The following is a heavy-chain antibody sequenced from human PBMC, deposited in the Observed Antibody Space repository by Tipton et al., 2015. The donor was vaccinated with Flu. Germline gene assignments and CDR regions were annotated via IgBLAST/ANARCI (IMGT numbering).Heavy chain of an antibody. CDR3: ASAAAANSNYYYGMDV. J-gene: IGHJ6*02. CDR2: IYPGDFDT. V-gene: IGHV5-51*03. D-gene: IGHD6-13*01. Sequence: QSGAEVKKPGESPKISCKGSGYSFTSYWIGWVRQMPGKGLEWMGIIYPGDFDTRYSPSFQGQVTISADKSISTAYLQWSSLKASDTAMYYCASAAAANSNYYYGMDVWGQGTTVTVSS. CDR1: GYSFTSYW.